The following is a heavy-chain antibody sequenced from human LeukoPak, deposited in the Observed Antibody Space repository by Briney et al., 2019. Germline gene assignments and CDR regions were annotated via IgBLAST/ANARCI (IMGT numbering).Heavy chain of an antibody. Sequence: PSETLSLTCTVSGGSISSSSYYWGWIRQPPGKGLGWIGSIYYSGSTYYNPSLKSRVTISVDTSKNQFSLKLSSVTAADTAVYYCATRRRVRGGYIDYWGQGTLVTVSS. V-gene: IGHV4-39*01. D-gene: IGHD3-10*01. CDR1: GGSISSSSYY. CDR2: IYYSGST. J-gene: IGHJ4*02. CDR3: ATRRRVRGGYIDY.